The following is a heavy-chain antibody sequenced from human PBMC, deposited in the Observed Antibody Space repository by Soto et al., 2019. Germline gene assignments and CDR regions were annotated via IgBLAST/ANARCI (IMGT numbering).Heavy chain of an antibody. J-gene: IGHJ6*02. Sequence: GGSLRLSCAASGFTFSSYAMSWVRQAPGKGLEWVSAISGSGGSTYYANSVKGRFTISRDNSKNTLYLQMNSIRAEDTAVYYCAKDVLLWFGELSAPYYYYGMDVWGQGTTVTVSS. CDR3: AKDVLLWFGELSAPYYYYGMDV. V-gene: IGHV3-23*01. CDR1: GFTFSSYA. CDR2: ISGSGGST. D-gene: IGHD3-10*01.